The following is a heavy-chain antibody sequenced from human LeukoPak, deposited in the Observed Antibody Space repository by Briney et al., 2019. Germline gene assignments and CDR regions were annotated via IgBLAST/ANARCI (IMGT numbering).Heavy chain of an antibody. CDR3: ARDHDYYGSGSYSRNWFDP. Sequence: PGGSLRLSCAASGFTFSNYAMHWVRQAPGKGLEWVAVVSYDGSNKYYADSVKGRFTISRDNSKNTLYLQMNSLRAEDTAVYYCARDHDYYGSGSYSRNWFDPWGQGTLVTVSS. D-gene: IGHD3-10*01. V-gene: IGHV3-30-3*01. J-gene: IGHJ5*02. CDR1: GFTFSNYA. CDR2: VSYDGSNK.